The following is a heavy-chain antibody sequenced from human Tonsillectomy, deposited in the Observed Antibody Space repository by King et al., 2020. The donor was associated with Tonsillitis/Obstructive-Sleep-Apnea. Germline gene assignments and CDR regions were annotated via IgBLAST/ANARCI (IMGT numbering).Heavy chain of an antibody. CDR3: ARATSHPLDYYYYYYMDV. J-gene: IGHJ6*03. CDR2: INTNTGNP. CDR1: GYTFTNYA. D-gene: IGHD2-2*01. V-gene: IGHV7-4-1*02. Sequence: QLVQSGSELKKPGASVKVSCKASGYTFTNYAMHWVRQAPGQGLEWMGWINTNTGNPTYAQGFTGRFVFSLDTSVSTAYLQIRSLKAKDTAVYYCARATSHPLDYYYYYYMDVWGKGTTVTAAS.